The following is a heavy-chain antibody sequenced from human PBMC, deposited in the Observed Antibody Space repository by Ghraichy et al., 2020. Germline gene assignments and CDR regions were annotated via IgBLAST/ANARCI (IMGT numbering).Heavy chain of an antibody. V-gene: IGHV4-39*01. D-gene: IGHD3-10*01. CDR3: ARHSPMIRGVTNWFDP. CDR2: IYYSGST. Sequence: TLSLTCTVSGDSISNSNYYWGWIRQPPGKGLEWIGTIYYSGSTYYNPSLKSRVTISVDTSKNQFSLKLNSVTAADTAVYYCARHSPMIRGVTNWFDPWGQGTLVTVSS. J-gene: IGHJ5*02. CDR1: GDSISNSNYY.